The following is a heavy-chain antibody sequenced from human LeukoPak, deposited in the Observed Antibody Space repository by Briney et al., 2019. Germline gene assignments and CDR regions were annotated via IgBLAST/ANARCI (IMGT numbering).Heavy chain of an antibody. CDR3: ARGFAYYDFWSGYYPQYNWFDP. J-gene: IGHJ5*02. D-gene: IGHD3-3*01. CDR1: GYTFTSYD. CDR2: MNPNSGNT. Sequence: ASVKVSCKASGYTFTSYDINWVRQATGQGLEWMGWMNPNSGNTGYAQKFQGRVTMTRNTPISTAYMELSSLRSEDTAVYYCARGFAYYDFWSGYYPQYNWFDPWGQGTLVTVSS. V-gene: IGHV1-8*01.